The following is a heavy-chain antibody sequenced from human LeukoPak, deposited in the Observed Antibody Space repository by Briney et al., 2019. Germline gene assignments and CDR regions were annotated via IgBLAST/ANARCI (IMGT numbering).Heavy chain of an antibody. J-gene: IGHJ4*02. Sequence: SETLSLTCAVSGGSISSSNWWSWVRQPPGKGLEWIGEIYHSGSTNYNPSLKSRVTISVDKSKNQFSLKLSSVTAADTAVYYCARAQQWLLSQFDYWGRETLVTVPS. CDR1: GGSISSSNW. V-gene: IGHV4-4*02. D-gene: IGHD6-19*01. CDR3: ARAQQWLLSQFDY. CDR2: IYHSGST.